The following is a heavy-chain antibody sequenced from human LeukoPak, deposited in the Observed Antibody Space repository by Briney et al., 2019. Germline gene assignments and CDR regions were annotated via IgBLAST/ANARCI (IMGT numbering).Heavy chain of an antibody. J-gene: IGHJ4*02. V-gene: IGHV1-18*01. CDR2: ISAYNGDT. D-gene: IGHD4-17*01. CDR1: GYTFTSYG. Sequence: ASVKVSCKASGYTFTSYGISWVRQAPGQGLEWMGWISAYNGDTNYAQKLQGRVTMTTDTSTSTAYMGLRSLRSDDTAVYYCARGFTVTTYFDYWGQGTLVTVSS. CDR3: ARGFTVTTYFDY.